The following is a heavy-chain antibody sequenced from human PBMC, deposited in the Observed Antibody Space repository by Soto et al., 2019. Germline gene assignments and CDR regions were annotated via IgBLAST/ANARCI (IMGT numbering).Heavy chain of an antibody. CDR1: GFTFSSYA. Sequence: GGSLRLSCAASGFTFSSYAMSWVRQAPGKGLEWVSAISGSGGSTYYADSVKGRFTISRDNSKNTLYLQMNSLRAEDTAVYYCASCGSYYPDAFDIWGQGTMVTVSS. CDR2: ISGSGGST. D-gene: IGHD1-26*01. J-gene: IGHJ3*02. V-gene: IGHV3-23*01. CDR3: ASCGSYYPDAFDI.